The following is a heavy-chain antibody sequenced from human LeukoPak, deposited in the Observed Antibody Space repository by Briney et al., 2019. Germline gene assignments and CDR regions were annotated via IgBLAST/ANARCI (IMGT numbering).Heavy chain of an antibody. J-gene: IGHJ6*02. D-gene: IGHD2-21*01. CDR2: ISVSGGVT. CDR1: GCTFISYA. V-gene: IGHV3-23*01. Sequence: VGSLRLSCAASGCTFISYAMNWVRQAPGKGLDGVSGISVSGGVTYYADSVKGRFPISRDKSKNTLFLHMNSLRVEDTAVYYCAKCLVAMGVVRSYYFYGMAVWGQGTTVTVSS. CDR3: AKCLVAMGVVRSYYFYGMAV.